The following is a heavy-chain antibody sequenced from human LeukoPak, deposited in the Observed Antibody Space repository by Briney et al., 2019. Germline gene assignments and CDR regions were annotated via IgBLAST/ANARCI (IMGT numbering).Heavy chain of an antibody. J-gene: IGHJ3*02. CDR3: ARWGELEIVFDI. Sequence: KPGGSLRLSCAASGFTFSDYYMSWIRQAPGKGLEWVSYISSSGSTIYYADSVKGRFTISRDNSKNTLYLQMNSLRAEDTAVYYCARWGELEIVFDIWGQGTMVTVSS. CDR1: GFTFSDYY. D-gene: IGHD1-26*01. V-gene: IGHV3-11*01. CDR2: ISSSGSTI.